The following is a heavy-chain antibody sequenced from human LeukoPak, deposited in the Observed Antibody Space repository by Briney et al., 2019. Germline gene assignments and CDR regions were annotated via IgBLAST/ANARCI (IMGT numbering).Heavy chain of an antibody. CDR1: GGSISSYY. CDR2: IYTSGST. J-gene: IGHJ6*03. V-gene: IGHV4-4*07. D-gene: IGHD6-19*01. Sequence: SETLSLTCTVSGGSISSYYWSWIRQPAGKGLEWIGRIYTSGSTNYNPSLKSRVTMSVDTSKNQFSLKLSSVTAADTAVYYCARGNGEQWLGHYMDAWGKGTTVTVSS. CDR3: ARGNGEQWLGHYMDA.